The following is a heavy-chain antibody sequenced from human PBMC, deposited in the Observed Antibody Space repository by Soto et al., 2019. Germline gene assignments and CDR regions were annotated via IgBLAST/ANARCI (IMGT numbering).Heavy chain of an antibody. CDR1: GFTFSTYA. J-gene: IGHJ4*02. D-gene: IGHD3-22*01. CDR3: ARRRAGRGYYFDH. CDR2: VSVDGSLE. V-gene: IGHV3-30-3*01. Sequence: QVQLVESGGGVVQPGGSLRLSCVASGFTFSTYAIHWVRQAPGKGLEWVALVSVDGSLEYYADSVKGRSTVSRDNAKSTLYFQMNSLRPEDTAFYYCARRRAGRGYYFDHWGQGTLVTVSS.